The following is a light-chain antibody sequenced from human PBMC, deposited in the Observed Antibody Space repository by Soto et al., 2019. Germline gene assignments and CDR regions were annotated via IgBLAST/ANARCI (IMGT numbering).Light chain of an antibody. V-gene: IGKV1-39*01. CDR2: AAS. J-gene: IGKJ4*01. Sequence: DIQMTQSPSSLSASVVDRVTITCRASQSISSFLNWYQQKPGKAPKLLIYAASSLQSGVPSRFSGSGSGTDFTLTISSLQPEDFATYYCQQSYSTPFTFGGGTKVDI. CDR3: QQSYSTPFT. CDR1: QSISSF.